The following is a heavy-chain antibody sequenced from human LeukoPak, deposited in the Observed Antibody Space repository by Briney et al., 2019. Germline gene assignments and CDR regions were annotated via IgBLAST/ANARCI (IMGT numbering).Heavy chain of an antibody. Sequence: PGGSLRLSCAASGFTFSSYSMNWVRQAPGKGLEWVSSISSSSSYIYYADSVKGRFTISRDNSKNTLYLQMNSLRAEDTAVYYCAKDPFTGEIYGSGSYSDYWGQGTLVTVSS. D-gene: IGHD3-10*01. V-gene: IGHV3-21*04. CDR1: GFTFSSYS. J-gene: IGHJ4*02. CDR2: ISSSSSYI. CDR3: AKDPFTGEIYGSGSYSDY.